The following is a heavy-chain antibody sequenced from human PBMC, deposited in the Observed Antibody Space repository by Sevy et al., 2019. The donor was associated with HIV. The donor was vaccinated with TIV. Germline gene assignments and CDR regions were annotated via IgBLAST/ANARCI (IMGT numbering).Heavy chain of an antibody. CDR3: ARDLLAVAGTTPFDY. V-gene: IGHV1-2*02. J-gene: IGHJ4*02. Sequence: ASVKVSCKASGYTFTGYYMHWVRQAPGQGLEWMGWINPNSGGTNYAQKFQGRFTMTRDTSISTAYMGLSRLRSDDTAVYYCARDLLAVAGTTPFDYWGQGTLVTVSS. D-gene: IGHD6-19*01. CDR1: GYTFTGYY. CDR2: INPNSGGT.